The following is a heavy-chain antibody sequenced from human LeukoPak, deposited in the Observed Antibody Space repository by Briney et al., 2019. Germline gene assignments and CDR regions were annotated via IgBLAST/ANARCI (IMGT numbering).Heavy chain of an antibody. Sequence: SETLSLTCTVSGGSISSYYGNWIRQPPGKGLEWIGYIYYTGSTSYNPSLKSRVTMSLDASKNQFSLELNSVTPADTAVYYCARGGNYWPQWWFDPWGRGTLVSVSS. CDR2: IYYTGST. D-gene: IGHD1-26*01. CDR3: ARGGNYWPQWWFDP. CDR1: GGSISSYY. J-gene: IGHJ5*02. V-gene: IGHV4-59*01.